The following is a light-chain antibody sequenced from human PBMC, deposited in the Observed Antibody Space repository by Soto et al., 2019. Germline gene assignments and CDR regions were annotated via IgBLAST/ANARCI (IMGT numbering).Light chain of an antibody. Sequence: QSVLTQPPSVSAAPGQRVTISCSGSGSNIGNNYVSWYQQLPGTAPKLLIYDNYQRPSGIPDRFSGSKSGSSATLVITGLQTGDEADYYCGTWDSSLSAGVFGGGTKLTVL. CDR2: DNY. V-gene: IGLV1-51*01. CDR3: GTWDSSLSAGV. CDR1: GSNIGNNY. J-gene: IGLJ2*01.